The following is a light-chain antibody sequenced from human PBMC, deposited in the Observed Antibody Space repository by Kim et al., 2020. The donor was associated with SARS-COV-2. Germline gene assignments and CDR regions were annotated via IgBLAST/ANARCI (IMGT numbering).Light chain of an antibody. Sequence: QSVLTQPPSASGTPGQRLTISCSGSRSNIGSNSVSWFQQFPGTAPQLLIYSNEQRPSGVPDRFSGSKSGTSASLAISGLQSEDEADYYCASRDDRLNGYVVFGGGTQLTVL. V-gene: IGLV1-44*01. CDR2: SNE. J-gene: IGLJ2*01. CDR1: RSNIGSNS. CDR3: ASRDDRLNGYVV.